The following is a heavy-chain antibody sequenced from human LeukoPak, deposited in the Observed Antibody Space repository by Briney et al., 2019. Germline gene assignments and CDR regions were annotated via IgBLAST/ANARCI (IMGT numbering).Heavy chain of an antibody. CDR1: GGSISSYY. Sequence: KASETLSLTCTVSGGSISSYYWTWIRQPPGKGLEWIGYIYYSGSTNYNPSLKSRVTISVDTSKNQFSLKLSSVTAADTAVYYCARVSGLRSGWYYFDYWGQGTLVTVSS. J-gene: IGHJ4*02. CDR2: IYYSGST. D-gene: IGHD6-19*01. V-gene: IGHV4-59*01. CDR3: ARVSGLRSGWYYFDY.